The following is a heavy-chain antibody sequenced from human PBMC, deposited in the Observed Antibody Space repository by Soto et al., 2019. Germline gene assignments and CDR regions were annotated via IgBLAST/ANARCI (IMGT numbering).Heavy chain of an antibody. CDR1: GFTFSSYW. V-gene: IGHV3-74*01. Sequence: EVQLVESGGGLVQPGGSLRLSCAASGFTFSSYWMHWVRQAPGKGLVWVSGINSDGSSTSYADSVTGRFTISRDNAKNTLYLQMNSLGAEDTAVYYCARDRGWGFGEVFDYWGQGTLVTVSS. D-gene: IGHD3-10*01. CDR3: ARDRGWGFGEVFDY. CDR2: INSDGSST. J-gene: IGHJ4*02.